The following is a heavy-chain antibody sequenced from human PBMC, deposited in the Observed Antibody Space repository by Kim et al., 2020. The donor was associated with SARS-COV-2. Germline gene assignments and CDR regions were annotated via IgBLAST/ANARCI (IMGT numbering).Heavy chain of an antibody. CDR2: IRSKAHGGTT. J-gene: IGHJ5*02. CDR3: TRRKFSGDALP. D-gene: IGHD4-17*01. V-gene: IGHV3-49*04. Sequence: GGSLRLSCTASGFTFGDYAMSWVRQAPGKGLEWVGVIRSKAHGGTTEYAAYVKGRFTISRDDTKSIAYLQMNSLKNEDTGVYYCTRRKFSGDALPWGQGTLVTVSS. CDR1: GFTFGDYA.